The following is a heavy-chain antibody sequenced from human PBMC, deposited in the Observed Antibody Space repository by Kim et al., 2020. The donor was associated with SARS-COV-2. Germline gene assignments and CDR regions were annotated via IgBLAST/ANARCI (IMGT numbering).Heavy chain of an antibody. CDR3: ATYQGGAYGTFYY. D-gene: IGHD5-12*01. CDR1: GDSVSSDVYY. CDR2: IYHTGST. Sequence: SETLSLTCTVSGDSVSSDVYYWTWIRQPPGRGLEWIGHIYHTGSTQYNPFLGSRVTILVDTSKNQFSLMLNSVTAADTAVYYCATYQGGAYGTFYYWGQG. J-gene: IGHJ4*02. V-gene: IGHV4-61*08.